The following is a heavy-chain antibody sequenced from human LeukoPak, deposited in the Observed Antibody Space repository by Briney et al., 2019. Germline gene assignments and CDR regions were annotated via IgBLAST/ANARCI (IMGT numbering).Heavy chain of an antibody. J-gene: IGHJ4*02. V-gene: IGHV4-34*01. CDR1: GGSFSDYY. CDR2: INHSGST. Sequence: SETLSLTCAVYGGSFSDYYWSWIRQPPGTGLEWIGEINHSGSTNYNPSLKSRVTISVDTSKNQFSLKLSSVTAADTAVYYCARGRWYYGSGSYLSFDYWGQGTLVTVSS. D-gene: IGHD3-10*01. CDR3: ARGRWYYGSGSYLSFDY.